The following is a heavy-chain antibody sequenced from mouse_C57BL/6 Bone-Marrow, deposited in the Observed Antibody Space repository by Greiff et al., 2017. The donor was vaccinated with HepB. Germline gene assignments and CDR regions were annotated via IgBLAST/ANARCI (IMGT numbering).Heavy chain of an antibody. V-gene: IGHV1-81*01. J-gene: IGHJ2*01. CDR2: IYPRSGNT. D-gene: IGHD6-2*01. Sequence: VQLVESGAELARPGASVKLSCKASGYTFTSYGISWVKQRTGQGLEWIGEIYPRSGNTYYNEKFKGKATLTADKSSSTAYMELRSLTSEDSAVYFCAREQVYLYYFDYWGQGTTLTVSS. CDR3: AREQVYLYYFDY. CDR1: GYTFTSYG.